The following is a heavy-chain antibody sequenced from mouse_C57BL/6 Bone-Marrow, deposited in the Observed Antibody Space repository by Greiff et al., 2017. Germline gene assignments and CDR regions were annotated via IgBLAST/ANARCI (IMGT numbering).Heavy chain of an antibody. Sequence: VQLVESGAELARPGASVKMSCKASGYTFTSYTMHWVKQRPGQGLEWIGYINPSSGYTKYNQKFKDKATLTADKSSSTAYMQLSSLTSEDSAVYYCAGNDYDGYWGQGTTLTVSS. CDR2: INPSSGYT. CDR1: GYTFTSYT. CDR3: AGNDYDGY. V-gene: IGHV1-4*01. J-gene: IGHJ2*01. D-gene: IGHD2-4*01.